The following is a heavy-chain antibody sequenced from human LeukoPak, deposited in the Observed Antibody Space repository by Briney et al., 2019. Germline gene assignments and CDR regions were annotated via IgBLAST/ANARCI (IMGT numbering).Heavy chain of an antibody. V-gene: IGHV3-48*01. CDR3: ARGTGAGNWLIDY. CDR1: GFTFSSYS. CDR2: ISGSSNTI. Sequence: GGSLRLSCAASGFTFSSYSMNWVRQAPGRRLGWVSYISGSSNTIHYADPVKGRFTISRDNAKNSLYLQMSNLRAEDTAVYFCARGTGAGNWLIDYWGQGTLVTVSS. J-gene: IGHJ4*02. D-gene: IGHD1-1*01.